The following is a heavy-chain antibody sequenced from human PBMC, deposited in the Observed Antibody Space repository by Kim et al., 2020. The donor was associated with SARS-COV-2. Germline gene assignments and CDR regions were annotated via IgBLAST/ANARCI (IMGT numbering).Heavy chain of an antibody. CDR2: VFYNGGT. Sequence: SETLSLTCSVSGDPISTYYWSWIRQPPGKGLEWIAHVFYNGGTKYNPSLESRVTISMDTSKNQVSLNLRSVAATDTAMYFCARHLSGQGPFFYLDPWAPG. D-gene: IGHD3-3*01. J-gene: IGHJ5*02. V-gene: IGHV4-59*08. CDR3: ARHLSGQGPFFYLDP. CDR1: GDPISTYY.